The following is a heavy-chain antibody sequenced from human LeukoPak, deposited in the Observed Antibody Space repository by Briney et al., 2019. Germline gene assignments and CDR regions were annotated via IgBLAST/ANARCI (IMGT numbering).Heavy chain of an antibody. D-gene: IGHD4-17*01. CDR1: GYTFTGYY. CDR3: ARVWKDYGEMNAFDI. CDR2: INPNSGGT. V-gene: IGHV1-2*02. J-gene: IGHJ3*02. Sequence: GASVKVSCKASGYTFTGYYMHWVRQAPGQGLEWMGWINPNSGGTNYAQKFQGGVTMTRDTSISTAYMELSRLRSDDTAVYYCARVWKDYGEMNAFDIWGQGTMVTVSS.